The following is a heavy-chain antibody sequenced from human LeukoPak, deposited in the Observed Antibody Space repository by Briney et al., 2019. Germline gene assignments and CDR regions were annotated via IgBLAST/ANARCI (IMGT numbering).Heavy chain of an antibody. CDR1: GYTLTELS. Sequence: ASGKVSCKVSGYTLTELSMHWVRQAPGQGLGEMGGFDPEDGVTIYAQKLQGRVTMTEHTSTDTAYMELRSVRSDDPAVYYCARDRWSSSSSGGPLDIWGQGTVVTVSS. CDR2: FDPEDGVT. D-gene: IGHD6-6*01. J-gene: IGHJ3*02. V-gene: IGHV1-24*01. CDR3: ARDRWSSSSSGGPLDI.